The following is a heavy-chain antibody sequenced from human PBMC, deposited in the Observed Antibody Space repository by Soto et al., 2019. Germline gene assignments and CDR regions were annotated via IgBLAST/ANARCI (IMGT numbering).Heavy chain of an antibody. D-gene: IGHD3-10*01. J-gene: IGHJ6*02. CDR1: GYSFTSYW. Sequence: GESLKISCKGSGYSFTSYWSGWVRQMPGKGLEWMGIIYPGDSDTRYSPSFQGQVTISADKSISTAYLQWSSLKASDTAMYYCARGGPYSGSEPTLYYYHGMDVWGQGTTVTVSS. V-gene: IGHV5-51*01. CDR3: ARGGPYSGSEPTLYYYHGMDV. CDR2: IYPGDSDT.